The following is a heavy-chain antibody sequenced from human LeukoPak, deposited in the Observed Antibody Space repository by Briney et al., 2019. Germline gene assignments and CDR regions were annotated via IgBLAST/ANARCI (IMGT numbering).Heavy chain of an antibody. CDR3: AKAPVTTCSGACCYPFDY. J-gene: IGHJ4*02. Sequence: GGSLRLSCAASGFTLSSYAMSWVRQAPGKGLEWVSAISVSGNTYHADSVKGRFTISRDSSKNTLYLQMNRLRAEDAAVYYCAKAPVTTCSGACCYPFDYWGQGTLVTVSS. CDR1: GFTLSSYA. V-gene: IGHV3-23*01. D-gene: IGHD2-15*01. CDR2: ISVSGNT.